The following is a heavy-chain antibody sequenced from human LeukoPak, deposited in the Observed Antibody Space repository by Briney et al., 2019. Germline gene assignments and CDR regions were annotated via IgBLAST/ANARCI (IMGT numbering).Heavy chain of an antibody. CDR2: IKQDGSEK. Sequence: GGSLRPSCAASGFTFSSYWMSWVRQAPGKGLEWVANIKQDGSEKYYVDSVKGRFTISRDNAKNSLYLQMNSLRAEDTAVYYCARDSFGAKDYYYYMDVWGKGTTVTVSS. J-gene: IGHJ6*03. D-gene: IGHD3-16*01. CDR3: ARDSFGAKDYYYYMDV. V-gene: IGHV3-7*01. CDR1: GFTFSSYW.